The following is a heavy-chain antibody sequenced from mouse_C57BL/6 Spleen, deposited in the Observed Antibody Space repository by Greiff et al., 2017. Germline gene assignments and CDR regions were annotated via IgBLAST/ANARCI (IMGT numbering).Heavy chain of an antibody. CDR1: GYTFTSYW. D-gene: IGHD1-1*01. J-gene: IGHJ3*01. CDR3: TEDYYGSSYGFAY. V-gene: IGHV1-5*01. Sequence: EVQLQASGTVLARPGASVKMSCKTSGYTFTSYWMHWVKQRPGQGLEWIGAIYPGNSDTSYNQKFKGKAKLTAVTSASTAYMELSSLTNEDSAVYYCTEDYYGSSYGFAYWGQGTLVTVSA. CDR2: IYPGNSDT.